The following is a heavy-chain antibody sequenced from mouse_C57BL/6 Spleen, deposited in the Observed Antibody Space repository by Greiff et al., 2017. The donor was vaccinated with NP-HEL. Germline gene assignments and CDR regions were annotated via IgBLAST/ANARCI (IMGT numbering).Heavy chain of an antibody. Sequence: EVQGVESGGGLVKPGGSLKLSCAASGFTFSSYAMSWVRQTPEKRLEWVATISDGGSYTYYPDNVKGRFTISRDNAKNNLYLQMSHLKSEDTAMYYCARDEKNYYGSRDYWGQGTTLTVSS. D-gene: IGHD1-1*01. CDR3: ARDEKNYYGSRDY. V-gene: IGHV5-4*01. CDR2: ISDGGSYT. CDR1: GFTFSSYA. J-gene: IGHJ2*01.